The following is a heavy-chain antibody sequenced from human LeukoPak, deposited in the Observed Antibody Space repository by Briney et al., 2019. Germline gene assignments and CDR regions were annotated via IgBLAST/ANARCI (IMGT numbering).Heavy chain of an antibody. CDR1: GYTFTSYD. J-gene: IGHJ6*02. Sequence: ASVKVSCKASGYTFTSYDINWVRQATGQGLERIGWMNPNRGNTGYAQKFQGRVTMTRNTSISTAYMELSGLRSEDTAVYYCARDRGWAVAGTDYYYYGMDVWGQGTTVTVSS. V-gene: IGHV1-8*01. CDR3: ARDRGWAVAGTDYYYYGMDV. CDR2: MNPNRGNT. D-gene: IGHD6-19*01.